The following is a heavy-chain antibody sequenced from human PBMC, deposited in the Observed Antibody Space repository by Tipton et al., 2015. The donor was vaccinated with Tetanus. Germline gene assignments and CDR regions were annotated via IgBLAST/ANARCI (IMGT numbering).Heavy chain of an antibody. CDR1: GFLFSTYW. CDR2: IYPADSET. D-gene: IGHD2-8*02. V-gene: IGHV5-51*01. CDR3: ARAQCTDGICVSHF. Sequence: QLVQSGTEAKKPGDSLKISCQGSGFLFSTYWIGWVRQMPGKGLEWVGMIYPADSETRYSPSFRGHVTISADKSKTTAHLLWRSLKASDTAIYYCARAQCTDGICVSHFWGQGTPVTVYS. J-gene: IGHJ4*02.